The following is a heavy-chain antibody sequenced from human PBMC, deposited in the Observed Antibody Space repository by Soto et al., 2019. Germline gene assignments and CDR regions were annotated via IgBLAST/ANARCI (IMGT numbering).Heavy chain of an antibody. CDR3: ARDLYGSGSYYILPGFDD. CDR2: INRSDGST. J-gene: IGHJ4*02. CDR1: GYTFTSHY. D-gene: IGHD3-10*01. Sequence: ASVKVSCKASGYTFTSHYMHWVRQAPGQGLEWMGIINRSDGSTTYAQKFQGRVTMTRDTSTSTAYMELSSLRSEDTAVYYCARDLYGSGSYYILPGFDDSGQGTRVPVPS. V-gene: IGHV1-46*03.